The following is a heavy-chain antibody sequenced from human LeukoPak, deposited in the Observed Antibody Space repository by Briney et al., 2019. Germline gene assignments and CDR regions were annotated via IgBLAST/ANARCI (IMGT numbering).Heavy chain of an antibody. J-gene: IGHJ4*02. Sequence: PGGSLRLSCAVSGFTISSHGMHWVRQAPGKGLEWVAVIWYDGSNKYYADSVKGRFTISRDNSKNTLYLQMNSLRAEDTAVYYCAREGVTTSLDYWGQGTLVTVSS. CDR3: AREGVTTSLDY. D-gene: IGHD4-17*01. V-gene: IGHV3-33*08. CDR1: GFTISSHG. CDR2: IWYDGSNK.